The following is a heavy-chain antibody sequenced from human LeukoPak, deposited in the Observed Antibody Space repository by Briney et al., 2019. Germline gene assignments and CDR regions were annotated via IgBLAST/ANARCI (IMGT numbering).Heavy chain of an antibody. CDR3: ARTTYDYGSGSYYEDY. Sequence: SETLSLTCTVSGGSISSGDYYWSWIRQPPGKGLEWIGYIYYSGSTYYNPSLKSRVTISVDTSKNQFSLKLSSVTAADTAVYYCARTTYDYGSGSYYEDYWGQGTLVTVSS. J-gene: IGHJ4*02. CDR2: IYYSGST. D-gene: IGHD3-10*01. CDR1: GGSISSGDYY. V-gene: IGHV4-30-4*08.